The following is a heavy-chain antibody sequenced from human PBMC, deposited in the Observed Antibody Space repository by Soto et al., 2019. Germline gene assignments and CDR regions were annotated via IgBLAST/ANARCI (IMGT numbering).Heavy chain of an antibody. CDR2: IYYSGST. CDR3: ARDMYSSSSNNWFDP. J-gene: IGHJ5*02. Sequence: QVQLQESGPGLVKPSETLSLTCTVSGGSISSYYWSWIRQPPGKGLVWIGYIYYSGSTNYNPSLKSRVIISVDTSKNQFSLKLSSVTAADTAVYYCARDMYSSSSNNWFDPWGQGTLVTVSS. V-gene: IGHV4-59*01. CDR1: GGSISSYY. D-gene: IGHD6-6*01.